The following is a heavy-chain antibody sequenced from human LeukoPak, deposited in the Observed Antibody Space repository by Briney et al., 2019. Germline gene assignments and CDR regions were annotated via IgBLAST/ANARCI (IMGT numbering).Heavy chain of an antibody. D-gene: IGHD3-9*01. CDR3: ARVHILTGYFAFDI. V-gene: IGHV4-34*01. CDR2: INHSGST. J-gene: IGHJ3*02. CDR1: GGSFSGYY. Sequence: SETLSLTCAVYGGSFSGYYWSWIRQPPGKGLEWIGEINHSGSTNYNPSLKSRVTIPVDTSKNQFSLKLSSVTAADTAVYYCARVHILTGYFAFDIWGQGTMVTVSS.